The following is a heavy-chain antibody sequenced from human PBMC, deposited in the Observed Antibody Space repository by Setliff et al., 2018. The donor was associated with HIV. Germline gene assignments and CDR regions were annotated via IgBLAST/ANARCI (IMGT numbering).Heavy chain of an antibody. J-gene: IGHJ4*02. Sequence: GGSLRLSCAASGFTLSNTYMAWVCQAPGKRPEWVSTLYGSGDSYHADSVKGRFTLSRDTSKNTMYLQMNSLRREDTAVYYCARVLPYNSALDNWGQGTLVTVSS. V-gene: IGHV3-66*02. CDR1: GFTLSNTY. D-gene: IGHD6-25*01. CDR2: LYGSGDS. CDR3: ARVLPYNSALDN.